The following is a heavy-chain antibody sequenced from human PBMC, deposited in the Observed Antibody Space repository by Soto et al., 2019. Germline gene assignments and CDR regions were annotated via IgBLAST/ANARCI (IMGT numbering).Heavy chain of an antibody. CDR3: AGHSSGVPGYYYGMDV. J-gene: IGHJ6*02. CDR1: GGTFSSYA. V-gene: IGHV1-69*12. D-gene: IGHD3-22*01. CDR2: IISIFDTA. Sequence: QVQLVQSGAEVKKPGSSVKVSCKASGGTFSSYAISCVRQAPGQGLEWMGGIISIFDTADYAQKFQGRVTITADESTNTAYRELSSLRSEDTAVYYCAGHSSGVPGYYYGMDVWGQGTTVTVSS.